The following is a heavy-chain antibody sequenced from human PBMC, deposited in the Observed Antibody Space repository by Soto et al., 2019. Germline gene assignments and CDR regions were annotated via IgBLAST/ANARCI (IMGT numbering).Heavy chain of an antibody. V-gene: IGHV4-31*03. Sequence: QVQLQESGPGLVKPSQTLSLTCTVSGDSISRGGYYWNWIRQHPRKGLEWIGYIYHSGSTNYNPSLKSRVTXSXXXSXXQLSLELSSVTAADTAIYYWARDGAGAYGLGWFDPWGQGILVTVSS. CDR1: GDSISRGGYY. D-gene: IGHD2-21*01. CDR2: IYHSGST. J-gene: IGHJ5*02. CDR3: ARDGAGAYGLGWFDP.